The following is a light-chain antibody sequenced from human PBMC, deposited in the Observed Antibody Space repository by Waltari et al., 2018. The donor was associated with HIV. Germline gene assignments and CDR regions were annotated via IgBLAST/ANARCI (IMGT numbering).Light chain of an antibody. CDR2: KDT. Sequence: SYELTQPPSVSVSPGQTARITCSGDALPKQYAYWYPQRPGQAPALEIYKDTERPSGIPERFSGSSSGTTATLTIIGVQAQDEADYHCQSADSNASLWVFGGVTKLTVL. V-gene: IGLV3-25*03. CDR3: QSADSNASLWV. CDR1: ALPKQY. J-gene: IGLJ3*02.